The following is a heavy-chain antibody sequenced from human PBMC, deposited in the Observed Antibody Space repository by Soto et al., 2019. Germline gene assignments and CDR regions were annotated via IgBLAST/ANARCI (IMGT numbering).Heavy chain of an antibody. CDR2: ISYDGSNK. Sequence: QVQLVESGGGVVQPGRSLRLSCAASGFTFSSYAMHWVRQAPGKGLEWVAVISYDGSNKYYADSVKGRFTISRHNSKNTRYLPMNLLRAEDTAVYYSASPLAVTTSPTHYYYYYGMDVWGQGTTVTVAS. CDR3: ASPLAVTTSPTHYYYYYGMDV. D-gene: IGHD4-4*01. CDR1: GFTFSSYA. V-gene: IGHV3-30-3*01. J-gene: IGHJ6*02.